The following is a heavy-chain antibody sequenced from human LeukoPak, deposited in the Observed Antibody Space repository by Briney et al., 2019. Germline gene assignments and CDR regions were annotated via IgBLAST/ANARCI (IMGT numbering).Heavy chain of an antibody. CDR1: GFTFSSYA. Sequence: QSGGSLRLSCAASGFTFSSYAMSWVRQAPGKGLEWVSAISGSGGSTYYADSVKGRFTISRDNSKNTLYLQMNSLRAEDAAVYYCAKDPGSSWYEGWFDPWGQGTLVTVSS. CDR2: ISGSGGST. V-gene: IGHV3-23*01. J-gene: IGHJ5*02. D-gene: IGHD6-13*01. CDR3: AKDPGSSWYEGWFDP.